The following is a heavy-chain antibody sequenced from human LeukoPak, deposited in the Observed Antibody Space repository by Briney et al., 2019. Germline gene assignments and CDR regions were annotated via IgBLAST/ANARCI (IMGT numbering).Heavy chain of an antibody. V-gene: IGHV3-30*18. CDR2: ISYDGSNK. CDR3: AKRDYSGYAGGGWGVDYYYGMDV. CDR1: GFTFSSYG. D-gene: IGHD5-12*01. J-gene: IGHJ6*02. Sequence: GGSLRLSCAASGFTFSSYGMHWVRQAPGKGLEWVAVISYDGSNKYYADSVKGGFTISRDNSKNTLYMQMNRLRAEDTAVYYCAKRDYSGYAGGGWGVDYYYGMDVWGQGTTVTVSS.